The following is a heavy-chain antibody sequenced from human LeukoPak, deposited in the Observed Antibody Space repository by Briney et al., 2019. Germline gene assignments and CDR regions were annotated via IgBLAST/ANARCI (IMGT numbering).Heavy chain of an antibody. D-gene: IGHD3-10*01. V-gene: IGHV3-21*01. CDR2: ISSSSSYI. CDR1: GFAFSNYW. CDR3: AKDRSITMVRGRLADAFDI. J-gene: IGHJ3*02. Sequence: GGSLRLSCAASGFAFSNYWMNWVRQAPGKGLEWVSSISSSSSYIYYADSVKGRFTISRDNAKNSLYLQMNSLRAEDTAVYYCAKDRSITMVRGRLADAFDIWGQGTMVTVSS.